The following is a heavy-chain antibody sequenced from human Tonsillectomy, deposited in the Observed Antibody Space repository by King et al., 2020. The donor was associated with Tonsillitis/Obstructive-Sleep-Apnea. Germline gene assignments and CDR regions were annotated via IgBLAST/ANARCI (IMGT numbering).Heavy chain of an antibody. Sequence: VQLVESGGGLIQPGGSLRLSCAASGFRFDNYAMSWVRQAPGKGPEWVSSIEGDGSDTFYADSVKGRFTISRDNSKSTLYLQMNSLRAEDTAVYFCAKDAFRMNHLWDAFEIWGQGTKVTVSS. D-gene: IGHD1-14*01. V-gene: IGHV3-23*04. CDR1: GFRFDNYA. CDR2: IEGDGSDT. CDR3: AKDAFRMNHLWDAFEI. J-gene: IGHJ3*02.